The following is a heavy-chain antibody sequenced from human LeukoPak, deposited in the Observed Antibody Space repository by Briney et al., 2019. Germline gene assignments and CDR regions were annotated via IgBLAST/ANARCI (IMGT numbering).Heavy chain of an antibody. V-gene: IGHV3-23*01. Sequence: PGGSLRLSCAASGLTFSNYALSWVRQAPGKGLEWVSSITSSGAATYYADSVKGRFTISRDNSDNTLYLQMNSLRAEDTAVYYCAKDRPNYYGSNGHYYKLNGDCWGQGTLVTVSS. CDR3: AKDRPNYYGSNGHYYKLNGDC. CDR2: ITSSGAAT. D-gene: IGHD3-22*01. CDR1: GLTFSNYA. J-gene: IGHJ4*02.